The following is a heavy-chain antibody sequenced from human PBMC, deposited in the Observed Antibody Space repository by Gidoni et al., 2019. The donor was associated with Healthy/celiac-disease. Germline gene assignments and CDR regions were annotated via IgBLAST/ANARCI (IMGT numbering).Heavy chain of an antibody. CDR1: GYSFTSSW. CDR2: IYPGDSDT. V-gene: IGHV5-51*01. Sequence: EVQLVQSGAEVKKPGESLKISCTGSGYSFTSSWIGWVRQMPGKGREWRGIIYPGDSDTRYSPSFQGQVTISADKSISTAYLQWSSLKASDTAMYYCARHRVWGPSLSHYYYYYYMDVWGKGTTVTVSS. J-gene: IGHJ6*03. D-gene: IGHD3-16*01. CDR3: ARHRVWGPSLSHYYYYYYMDV.